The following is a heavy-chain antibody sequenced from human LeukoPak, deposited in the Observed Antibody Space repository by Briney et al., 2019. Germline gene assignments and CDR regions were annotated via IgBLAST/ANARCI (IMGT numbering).Heavy chain of an antibody. Sequence: GASVKVSCKASGYTFTGYYMHWVRQAPGQGLEWMGWINPSGGSTSYAQKFQGRVTMTRDMSTSTVYMELSSLRSEDTAVYYCARRVVDSGYDSTYYYYYYMDVWGKGTTVTVSS. CDR1: GYTFTGYY. D-gene: IGHD5-12*01. CDR2: INPSGGST. V-gene: IGHV1-46*01. J-gene: IGHJ6*03. CDR3: ARRVVDSGYDSTYYYYYYMDV.